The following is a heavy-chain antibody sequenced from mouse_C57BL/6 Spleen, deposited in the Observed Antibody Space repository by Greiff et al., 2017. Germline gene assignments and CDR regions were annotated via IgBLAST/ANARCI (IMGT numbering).Heavy chain of an antibody. CDR2: IGPGSGST. CDR3: AREGGYYDYEKGY. J-gene: IGHJ2*01. Sequence: QVQLQQSGAELVKPGASVKISCKASCYTFTDYYITWVKQRPGQGLAWIGKIGPGSGSTYYNEKFKGKATLTADKSSSTAYMQLSSLTSEDSAVYFCAREGGYYDYEKGYWGQGTTLTVSA. V-gene: IGHV1-77*01. CDR1: CYTFTDYY. D-gene: IGHD2-4*01.